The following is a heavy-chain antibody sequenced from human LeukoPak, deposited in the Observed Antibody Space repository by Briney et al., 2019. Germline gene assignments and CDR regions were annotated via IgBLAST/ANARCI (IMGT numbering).Heavy chain of an antibody. Sequence: PGGSLRHSRGDSGFTLSIYWVHWVRPAPGKGGGWVSSINSDGRRTNYADSVKGPFTISRDKVKNTLYLQMNTLRAEDTAVYYCASLDYWGQGTPVTVSS. CDR1: GFTLSIYW. V-gene: IGHV3-74*01. J-gene: IGHJ4*02. CDR3: ASLDY. CDR2: INSDGRRT.